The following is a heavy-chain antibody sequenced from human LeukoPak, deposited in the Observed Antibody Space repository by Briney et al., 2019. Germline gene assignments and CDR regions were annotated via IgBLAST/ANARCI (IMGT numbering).Heavy chain of an antibody. CDR1: GGSISSYY. Sequence: SETLSLTCIVSGGSISSYYWSWIRQPPGKGLEWIGYIYYSGSTNYNPSLKSRVTISVDTSKNQFSLKLSSVTAADTAVYYCARADPRELSVWFDPWGQGTLVTVSS. CDR3: ARADPRELSVWFDP. D-gene: IGHD3-16*02. CDR2: IYYSGST. V-gene: IGHV4-59*01. J-gene: IGHJ5*02.